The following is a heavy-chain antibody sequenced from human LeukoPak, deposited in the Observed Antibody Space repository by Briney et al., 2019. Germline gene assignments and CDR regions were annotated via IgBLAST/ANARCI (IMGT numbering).Heavy chain of an antibody. D-gene: IGHD3-22*01. Sequence: ASVKVSCKASGYTFTGYYMHWVRQAPGQGLEWMGWMNPNSGNTGYAQKFQGRVTMTRNTSISTAYMELSSLRSEDTAVYYRARLYYDSSGPTIDYWGQGTLVTVSS. CDR1: GYTFTGYY. CDR2: MNPNSGNT. V-gene: IGHV1-8*02. CDR3: ARLYYDSSGPTIDY. J-gene: IGHJ4*02.